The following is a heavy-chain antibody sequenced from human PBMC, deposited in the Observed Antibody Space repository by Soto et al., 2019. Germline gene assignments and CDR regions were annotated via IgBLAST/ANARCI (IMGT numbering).Heavy chain of an antibody. CDR1: GFSLSTSGVG. D-gene: IGHD3-10*01. V-gene: IGHV2-5*02. CDR2: IYWDDDK. J-gene: IGHJ6*03. CDR3: AHSRITMVRGVIRAYYYYYMDV. Sequence: SGPTLVNPTQTLTLTCTFSGFSLSTSGVGVGWIRQPPGKALEWLALIYWDDDKRYSPSLKSRLTITKDTSKNQVVLTMTNMDPVDTATYYCAHSRITMVRGVIRAYYYYYMDVWGKGTTVTVSS.